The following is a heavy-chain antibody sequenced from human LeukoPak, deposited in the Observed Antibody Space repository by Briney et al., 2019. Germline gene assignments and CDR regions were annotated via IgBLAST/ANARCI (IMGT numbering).Heavy chain of an antibody. CDR3: ARSPFRIAAATKPYYYMDV. CDR1: GYTFTSYG. V-gene: IGHV1-69*05. CDR2: IIPIFGTA. J-gene: IGHJ6*03. Sequence: KVSCKASGYTFTSYGISWVRQAPGQGLEWMGGIIPIFGTANYAQKFQGRVTITTDESTSTAYMELSSLRSEDTAVYYCARSPFRIAAATKPYYYMDVWGKGTTVTVSS. D-gene: IGHD6-13*01.